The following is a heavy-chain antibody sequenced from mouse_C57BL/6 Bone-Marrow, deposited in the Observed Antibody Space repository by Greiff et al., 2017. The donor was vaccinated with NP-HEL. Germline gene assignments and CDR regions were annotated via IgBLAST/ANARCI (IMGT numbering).Heavy chain of an antibody. CDR3: ARSHITTVVAHWYFDV. Sequence: QVQLQQPGTELVKPGASVKLSCKASGYTFTSYWMHWVKQRPGQGLEWIGNINPSNGGTNYNQKFKGKATLTVDTSSSTAYMQLSSLTSEDSAVYYCARSHITTVVAHWYFDVWGTGTTVTVSS. V-gene: IGHV1-53*01. D-gene: IGHD1-1*01. CDR2: INPSNGGT. CDR1: GYTFTSYW. J-gene: IGHJ1*03.